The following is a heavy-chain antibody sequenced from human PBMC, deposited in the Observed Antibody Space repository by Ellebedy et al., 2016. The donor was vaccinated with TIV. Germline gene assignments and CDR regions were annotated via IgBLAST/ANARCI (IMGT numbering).Heavy chain of an antibody. J-gene: IGHJ5*02. CDR2: INHSGST. Sequence: MPSETLSLTCAVYNDSFSDYYWSRIRQPPGKGLEWIGEINHSGSTNYNPSLKSRGTISLDTSKTQFSLKLSSVTAADTAVYYCARGWRVGATMRMYWFDPWGQGTLVTVSS. CDR1: NDSFSDYY. CDR3: ARGWRVGATMRMYWFDP. D-gene: IGHD1-26*01. V-gene: IGHV4-34*01.